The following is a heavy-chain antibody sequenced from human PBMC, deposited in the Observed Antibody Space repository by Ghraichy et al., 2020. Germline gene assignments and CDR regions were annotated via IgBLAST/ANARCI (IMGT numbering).Heavy chain of an antibody. Sequence: SETLSLTCTVSGGSITSGSYYWSWIRQPAGKGLEWIGRIYTSGSTNYSPSLKSRVTISVDTSKSQFSLRLSSLTAADTAVYYCAREALRSDYRDTYGMDVWGQGTTVTVSS. V-gene: IGHV4-61*02. CDR3: AREALRSDYRDTYGMDV. CDR2: IYTSGST. D-gene: IGHD4-11*01. J-gene: IGHJ6*02. CDR1: GGSITSGSYY.